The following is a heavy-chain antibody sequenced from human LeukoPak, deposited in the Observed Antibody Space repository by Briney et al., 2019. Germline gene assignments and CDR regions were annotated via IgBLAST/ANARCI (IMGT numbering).Heavy chain of an antibody. V-gene: IGHV4-61*02. D-gene: IGHD4-17*01. J-gene: IGHJ4*02. CDR3: ARSGTVTQGDY. CDR2: IYTSGST. Sequence: SETLSLTCTVSGGSISSGSYYWSWIRQPARKGLEWIGRIYTSGSTNYNPSLKSRVTISVDTSKNQFSLKLSSVTAADTAVYYCARSGTVTQGDYWGQGTLVTVSS. CDR1: GGSISSGSYY.